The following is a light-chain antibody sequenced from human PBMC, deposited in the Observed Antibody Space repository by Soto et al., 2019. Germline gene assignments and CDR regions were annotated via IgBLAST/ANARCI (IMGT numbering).Light chain of an antibody. Sequence: DIQMTQSPSSLSASVGDRVTITCRAGQSITGYLSWCQLKPGKAPNLLIYSTSRLQNGVPSRFSGSGSGTDFTLTISSLQPEDFATYYCQQSYSTPYTFGQGTKLEIK. CDR1: QSITGY. J-gene: IGKJ2*01. CDR3: QQSYSTPYT. V-gene: IGKV1-39*01. CDR2: STS.